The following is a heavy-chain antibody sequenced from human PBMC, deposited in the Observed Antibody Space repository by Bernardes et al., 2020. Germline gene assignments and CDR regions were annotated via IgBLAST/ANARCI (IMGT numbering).Heavy chain of an antibody. J-gene: IGHJ6*02. CDR3: ARVTVTGGPLGYYGMDV. Sequence: GGSLRLSCAASGFTFSDHYMDWVRQAPGKGLEWVGRTRNKANSYTTEYAASVKGRFTISRDDSKNSLYLQMNSLKTEDTAVYYCARVTVTGGPLGYYGMDVWGQGTTVTVSS. V-gene: IGHV3-72*01. CDR2: TRNKANSYTT. CDR1: GFTFSDHY. D-gene: IGHD7-27*01.